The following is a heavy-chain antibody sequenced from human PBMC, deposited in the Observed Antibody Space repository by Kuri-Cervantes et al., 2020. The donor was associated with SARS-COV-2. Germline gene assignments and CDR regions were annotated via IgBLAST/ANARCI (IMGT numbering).Heavy chain of an antibody. Sequence: GESLKISCAASGFPFTDAWMNWVRQAPGKGLEWVGRIKSKGSGGTRDYAAPVKGRFSISRDDSKTTVYLQMKSLKTGDTALYYRTWEAPKGRLGHWGQGTLVTVSS. CDR1: GFPFTDAW. V-gene: IGHV3-15*01. CDR3: TWEAPKGRLGH. CDR2: IKSKGSGGTR. D-gene: IGHD1-26*01. J-gene: IGHJ4*02.